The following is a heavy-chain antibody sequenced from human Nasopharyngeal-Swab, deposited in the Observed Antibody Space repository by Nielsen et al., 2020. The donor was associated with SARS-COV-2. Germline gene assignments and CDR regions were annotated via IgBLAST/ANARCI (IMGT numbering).Heavy chain of an antibody. CDR3: ARSGTYYGMDV. CDR1: GSNFASYW. V-gene: IGHV5-51*01. D-gene: IGHD1-26*01. CDR2: IYPGDSDT. Sequence: GGSLRLSCKASGSNFASYWIGWVRQMPGRGLEWMGIIYPGDSDTRYSPSFQGQVTISVDKSINTAFLHSSSLKASDIATYYCARSGTYYGMDVWGQGTTVIVSS. J-gene: IGHJ6*02.